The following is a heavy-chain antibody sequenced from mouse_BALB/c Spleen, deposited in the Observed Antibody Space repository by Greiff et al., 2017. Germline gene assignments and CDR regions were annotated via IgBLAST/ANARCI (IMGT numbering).Heavy chain of an antibody. Sequence: QVQLKQSGPELVKPGASVKISCKASGYAFSSSWMNWVKQRPGQGLEWIGRIYPGDGDTNYNGKFKGKATLTADKSSSTAYMQLSSLTSVDSAVYFCARRLDGWFAYWGQGTLVTVSA. J-gene: IGHJ3*01. V-gene: IGHV1-82*01. CDR3: ARRLDGWFAY. D-gene: IGHD1-2*01. CDR1: GYAFSSSW. CDR2: IYPGDGDT.